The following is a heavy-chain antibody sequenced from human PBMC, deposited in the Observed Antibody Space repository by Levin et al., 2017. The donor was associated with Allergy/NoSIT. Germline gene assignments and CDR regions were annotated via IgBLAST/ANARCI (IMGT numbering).Heavy chain of an antibody. V-gene: IGHV3-21*01. CDR2: INTYTGNT. CDR3: AGERGVVADFRHFDY. CDR1: GFTFTDYG. J-gene: IGHJ4*01. Sequence: PGGSLRLSCAASGFTFTDYGFNWVRQAPGKGLEWVSSINTYTGNTAYSGSVKGRFTISRDNARNSVYLQMNSLRVEDTAVYYCAGERGVVADFRHFDYWDQGTLVTISS. D-gene: IGHD2-21*01.